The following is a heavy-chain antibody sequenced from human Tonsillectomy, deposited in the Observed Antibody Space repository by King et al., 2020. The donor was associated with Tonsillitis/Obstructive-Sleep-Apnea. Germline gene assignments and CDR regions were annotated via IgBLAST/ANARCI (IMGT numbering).Heavy chain of an antibody. Sequence: VQLVESGGGLVQPGESLRLSCAASGFTFSDHYMDWVRQAPVKGLEWVGRTKNNANSYTTEYAASVKGRFTISRDDSENSLYLQMNSLKTEDTAVYYCARGGIADYYYGLDVWGQGTTVTVSS. CDR2: TKNNANSYTT. V-gene: IGHV3-72*01. J-gene: IGHJ6*02. CDR3: ARGGIADYYYGLDV. CDR1: GFTFSDHY. D-gene: IGHD6-13*01.